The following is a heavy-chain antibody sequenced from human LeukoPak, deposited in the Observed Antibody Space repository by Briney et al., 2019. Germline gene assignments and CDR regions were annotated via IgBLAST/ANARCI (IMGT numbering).Heavy chain of an antibody. CDR2: IYYSGST. CDR1: GGSISSYY. Sequence: KPSETLSLTCTVSGGSISSYYWSWIRQPPGKGLEWIGYIYYSGSTNYNPSLKSRVTISVDTSKNQFSLKLSSVTAADTAVYYCASKYCGGDCYAWYYGMDVWGQGTRSPSP. CDR3: ASKYCGGDCYAWYYGMDV. V-gene: IGHV4-59*01. D-gene: IGHD2-21*02. J-gene: IGHJ6*02.